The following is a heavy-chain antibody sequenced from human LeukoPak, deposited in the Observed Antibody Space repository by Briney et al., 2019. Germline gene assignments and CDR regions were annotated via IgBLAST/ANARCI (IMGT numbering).Heavy chain of an antibody. D-gene: IGHD2-21*01. V-gene: IGHV6-1*01. J-gene: IGHJ4*02. CDR1: GDSVSSNSAA. Sequence: SQTVSLTCAISGDSVSSNSAAWNGIRQSPSRGLEWLGRTYYRSKWYNDYAVSVRGRITINPDTSKNQFSLLLNSVTPEDTAVYYCARYSGLGVPDYWGQGSLVTVSS. CDR3: ARYSGLGVPDY. CDR2: TYYRSKWYN.